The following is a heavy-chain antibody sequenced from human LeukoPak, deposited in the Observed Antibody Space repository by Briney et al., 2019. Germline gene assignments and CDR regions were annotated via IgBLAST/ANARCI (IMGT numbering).Heavy chain of an antibody. J-gene: IGHJ6*03. CDR1: GYTFTSYG. CDR3: AGVSSGLDYYYYYMDV. Sequence: PRASVKVSCKASGYTFTSYGISWVRQAPGQGLEWMGWISAYNGNTNYAQKLQGRVTMTTDTSTSTAYMELRSLRSDDTAVYYCAGVSSGLDYYYYYMDVWGKGTTVTVSS. D-gene: IGHD5-12*01. V-gene: IGHV1-18*01. CDR2: ISAYNGNT.